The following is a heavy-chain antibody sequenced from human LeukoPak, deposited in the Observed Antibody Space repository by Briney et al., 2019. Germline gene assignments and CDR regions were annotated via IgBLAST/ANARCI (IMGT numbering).Heavy chain of an antibody. Sequence: GGSLRLSCAASGFTLSSYWMHWVRQAPGKGLVWVSRIKSDGRTNYADSVKGRFTSSRDNAMNTASLQMNSLRAEDTGVYYCARAPSEIGGYYPEYFRHWGQGTLVIVSS. V-gene: IGHV3-74*01. CDR1: GFTLSSYW. J-gene: IGHJ1*01. CDR2: IKSDGRT. CDR3: ARAPSEIGGYYPEYFRH. D-gene: IGHD3-22*01.